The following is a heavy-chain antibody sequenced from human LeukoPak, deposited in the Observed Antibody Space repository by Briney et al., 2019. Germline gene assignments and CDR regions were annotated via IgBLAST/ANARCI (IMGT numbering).Heavy chain of an antibody. J-gene: IGHJ4*02. CDR1: GFTFSDYY. CDR3: ARAPYDYVWGSYDY. V-gene: IGHV3-11*04. CDR2: ISSSGSTI. D-gene: IGHD3-16*01. Sequence: GGSLRLSCAASGFTFSDYYMSWIRQAPGKGLEWVSYISSSGSTIYYADSVKGRFTISRDNAKNSPYLQMNSLRAEDTAVYYCARAPYDYVWGSYDYWGQGTLVTVSS.